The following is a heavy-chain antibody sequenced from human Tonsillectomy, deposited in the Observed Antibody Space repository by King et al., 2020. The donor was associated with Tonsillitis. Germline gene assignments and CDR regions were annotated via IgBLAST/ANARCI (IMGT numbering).Heavy chain of an antibody. CDR2: LSWNSGSI. Sequence: VQLVESGGGLAQPGRSLRLSCAASGFTFELYAMHWVRQAPGKGLEWVSGLSWNSGSIGYAHSVKGRFTMSRDNAKNSLYLQMNSLRAEDTSFYYCAKARCMTTLGVVIAMGGDLEPGGQGPRVTVA. D-gene: IGHD3-16*02. J-gene: IGHJ5*02. CDR1: GFTFELYA. V-gene: IGHV3-9*01. CDR3: AKARCMTTLGVVIAMGGDLEP.